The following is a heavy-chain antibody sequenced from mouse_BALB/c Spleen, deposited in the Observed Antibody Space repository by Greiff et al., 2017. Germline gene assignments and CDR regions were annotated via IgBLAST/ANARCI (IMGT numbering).Heavy chain of an antibody. CDR3: ARDYYRYDDYAMDY. D-gene: IGHD2-14*01. J-gene: IGHJ4*01. V-gene: IGHV14-3*02. CDR2: IDPANGNT. CDR1: GFNIKDTY. Sequence: VQLKQSGAELVKPGASVKLSCTASGFNIKDTYMHWVKQRPEQGLEWIGRIDPANGNTKYDPKFQGKATITADTSSNTAYLQLSSLTSEDTAVYYCARDYYRYDDYAMDYWGQGTSVTVSS.